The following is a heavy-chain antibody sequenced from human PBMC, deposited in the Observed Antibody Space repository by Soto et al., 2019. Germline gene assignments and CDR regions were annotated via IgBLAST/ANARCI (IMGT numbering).Heavy chain of an antibody. V-gene: IGHV3-23*01. Sequence: PGGSLRLSCAASGFTFSSYAMSWVRPAPGKGLEWVSAISGSGGSTYYADSVKGRFTISRDNSKNTLYLQMNSLRAEYTAVYYCAKGLAYCGGDCYVSIDWGQGTLVTVSS. CDR1: GFTFSSYA. CDR2: ISGSGGST. J-gene: IGHJ1*01. CDR3: AKGLAYCGGDCYVSID. D-gene: IGHD2-21*02.